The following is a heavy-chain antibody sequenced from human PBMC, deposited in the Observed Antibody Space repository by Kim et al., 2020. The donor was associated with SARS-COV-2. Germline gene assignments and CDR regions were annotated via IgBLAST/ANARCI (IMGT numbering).Heavy chain of an antibody. V-gene: IGHV3-72*01. J-gene: IGHJ4*02. CDR3: ATVGTTTYVFDY. Sequence: EYAASVRGRFTISRDDSKNSLYLQMNSLKTEDTAVYYCATVGTTTYVFDYWGQGALVTVSS. D-gene: IGHD1-26*01.